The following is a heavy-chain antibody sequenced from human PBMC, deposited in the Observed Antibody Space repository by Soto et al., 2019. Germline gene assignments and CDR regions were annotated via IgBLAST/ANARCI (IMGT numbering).Heavy chain of an antibody. D-gene: IGHD3-10*01. CDR2: INPSGGST. V-gene: IGHV1-46*01. J-gene: IGHJ6*02. CDR1: GYTFTSYY. CDR3: ARDITMVRGVIFYYYGMDV. Sequence: GASVKVSCKASGYTFTSYYMHWVRQAPGQGLEWMGIINPSGGSTSYAQKFQGRVTMTRDTSTSTVYMELSSLRSEDTAVYYCARDITMVRGVIFYYYGMDVWGQGTTVTVSS.